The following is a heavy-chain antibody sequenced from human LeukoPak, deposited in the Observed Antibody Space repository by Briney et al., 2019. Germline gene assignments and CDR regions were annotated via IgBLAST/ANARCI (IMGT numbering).Heavy chain of an antibody. V-gene: IGHV3-21*01. D-gene: IGHD2-2*01. CDR3: ARWGYCGSTSCLYYFDY. CDR1: GFTFSSYS. Sequence: GGSLRLSCAASGFTFSSYSMNWVRQAPGKGLEWVSSISSSSSYIYYADSVKGRFTISRDNAKNSLYLQMNSLRAEDTAVYYCARWGYCGSTSCLYYFDYWGQGTLVTVSS. J-gene: IGHJ4*02. CDR2: ISSSSSYI.